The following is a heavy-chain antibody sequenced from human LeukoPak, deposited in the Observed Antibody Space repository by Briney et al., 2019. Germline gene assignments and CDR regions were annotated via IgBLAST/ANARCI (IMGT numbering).Heavy chain of an antibody. J-gene: IGHJ3*02. Sequence: SETLSLTCAVYGGSFSGYYWSWIRQPPGKGLEWIGEINHSGSTNYNPSLKSRVTISVDTSKNQFSLKLSSVTAADTAVYYCASISGSYYDNAFDIWGQGTMVTVSS. D-gene: IGHD1-26*01. CDR3: ASISGSYYDNAFDI. V-gene: IGHV4-34*01. CDR2: INHSGST. CDR1: GGSFSGYY.